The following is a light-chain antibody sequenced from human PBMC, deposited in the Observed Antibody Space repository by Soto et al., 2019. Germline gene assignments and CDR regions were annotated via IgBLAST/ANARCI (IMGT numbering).Light chain of an antibody. Sequence: EIVMTRSPATLSVSPGERATLSCRASQSVSSNLAWYQQKPGQAPRLLIYGASTRATGIPARFSGSGSGTEFTLTISSLQSEDFAVYYCQQYNNWLGTFGQGTKVEIK. J-gene: IGKJ1*01. V-gene: IGKV3-15*01. CDR1: QSVSSN. CDR3: QQYNNWLGT. CDR2: GAS.